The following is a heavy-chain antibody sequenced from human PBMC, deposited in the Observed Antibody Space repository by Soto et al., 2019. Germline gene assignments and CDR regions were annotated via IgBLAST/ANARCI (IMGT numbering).Heavy chain of an antibody. Sequence: QITLKESGPTLVKPTQTLTLTCTFSGFSLSTSGVGVGWIRQPPGKALEWLALIYGDDDKRYSPSLKSRPTTSNGPSKHQVVLTMNNTDPEEPASSYCAPGYSYGPFDYWGRGTLVTVPS. CDR3: APGYSYGPFDY. CDR1: GFSLSTSGVG. V-gene: IGHV2-5*02. D-gene: IGHD3-16*01. J-gene: IGHJ4*02. CDR2: IYGDDDK.